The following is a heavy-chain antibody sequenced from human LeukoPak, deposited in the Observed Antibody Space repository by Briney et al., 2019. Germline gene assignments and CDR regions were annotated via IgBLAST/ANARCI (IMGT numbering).Heavy chain of an antibody. Sequence: SVKVSCKASGGTFSSYAISWVRQAPGQGLEWMGRIIPILGIANYAQKFQGRVTITADKSTSTAYMELSSLRSEDTAVYYCARGEDLYYYYGMDVWGQGTTVTVSS. CDR3: ARGEDLYYYYGMDV. V-gene: IGHV1-69*04. D-gene: IGHD3-16*01. CDR2: IIPILGIA. J-gene: IGHJ6*02. CDR1: GGTFSSYA.